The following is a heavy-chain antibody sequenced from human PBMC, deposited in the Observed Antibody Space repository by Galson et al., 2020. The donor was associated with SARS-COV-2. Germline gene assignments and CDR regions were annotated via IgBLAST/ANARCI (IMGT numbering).Heavy chain of an antibody. V-gene: IGHV1-69*05. CDR1: GGTFSSYA. J-gene: IGHJ5*02. Sequence: ASVKVSCKASGGTFSSYAISWVRQAPGQGLEWMGGIIPIFGTANYAQKFQGRVTITTDESTSTAYMELSSLRSEDTAVYYCARAGWNIWQLGSSCWFDPWGHGTLVTVSS. D-gene: IGHD6-6*01. CDR3: ARAGWNIWQLGSSCWFDP. CDR2: IIPIFGTA.